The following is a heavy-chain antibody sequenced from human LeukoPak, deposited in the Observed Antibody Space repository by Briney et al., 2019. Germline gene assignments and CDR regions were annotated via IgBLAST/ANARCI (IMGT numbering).Heavy chain of an antibody. D-gene: IGHD2-2*01. CDR2: INHSGST. V-gene: IGHV4-34*01. CDR1: GGSFSGYY. J-gene: IGHJ4*02. CDR3: ARSTLTYFDY. Sequence: PSETLSLTCAVYGGSFSGYYWSWIRQPPGKGLEWIGEINHSGSTNYNPSLKSRVTISVATSKNQFSLKLSSVTAADTAVYYCARSTLTYFDYWGQGTLVTVSS.